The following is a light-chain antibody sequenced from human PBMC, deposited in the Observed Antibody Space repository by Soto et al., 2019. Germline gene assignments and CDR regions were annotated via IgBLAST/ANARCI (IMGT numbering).Light chain of an antibody. CDR3: QQYDSSPWT. CDR1: QSVSSNY. J-gene: IGKJ1*01. V-gene: IGKV3-20*01. CDR2: GAS. Sequence: EIELTQSPGTLSLSPGERAPLSCRASQSVSSNYLAWYQQKPGQAPRLLIYGASTRATGIPDRFSGSGSGTDFTLTISRLEPEDFAVYYCQQYDSSPWTFGQGTKVEIK.